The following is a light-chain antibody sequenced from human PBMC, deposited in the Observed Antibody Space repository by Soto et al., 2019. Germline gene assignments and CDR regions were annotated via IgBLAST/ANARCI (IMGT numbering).Light chain of an antibody. CDR2: STS. J-gene: IGKJ4*01. V-gene: IGKV1-12*01. Sequence: DIQMTQSPSSVSASVGDTVTITCRASQGISSWLAWYQQKPGKAPNLLIYSTSSLHSGVPSRFRGSGSGTDFTLTINSLQPEDFASYYCQQANSFPLTFXGGTKVDIK. CDR1: QGISSW. CDR3: QQANSFPLT.